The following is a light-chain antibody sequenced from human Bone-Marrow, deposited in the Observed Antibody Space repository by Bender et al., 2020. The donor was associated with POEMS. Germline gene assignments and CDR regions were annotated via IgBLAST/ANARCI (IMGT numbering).Light chain of an antibody. CDR3: QSSDGNNQV. Sequence: LTQPPSVSVAPGQTARLTCGGNNIATKSVHWYQQRPGGAPTSVIYENSQRPSGVPDRFSGSSDSSSNSASLTISGLKTEDEADYYCQSSDGNNQVFGGGTKLTVL. J-gene: IGLJ3*02. CDR2: ENS. CDR1: NIATKS. V-gene: IGLV6-57*02.